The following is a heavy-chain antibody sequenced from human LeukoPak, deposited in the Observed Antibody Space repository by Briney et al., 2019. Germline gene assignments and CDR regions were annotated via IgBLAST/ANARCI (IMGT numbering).Heavy chain of an antibody. CDR1: GFTVGSNY. Sequence: GGSLRLSCAASGFTVGSNYMSWVRQAPGKGLEWVSVIYSGGSTYYADSVKGRFTISRDNSKNTLYLQMNSLRAEDTAVYYCARDTGATPIHYWGQGTLVTVSS. J-gene: IGHJ4*02. V-gene: IGHV3-53*01. D-gene: IGHD1-26*01. CDR2: IYSGGST. CDR3: ARDTGATPIHY.